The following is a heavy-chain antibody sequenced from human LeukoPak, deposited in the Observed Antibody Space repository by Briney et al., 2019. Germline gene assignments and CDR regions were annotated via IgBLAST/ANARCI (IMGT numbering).Heavy chain of an antibody. Sequence: VASVKVSCKASGYTFTGYYMHWVRQAPGQGLEWMGIINPSGGTTIYAQKFQGRVTMTGDTSTSTVYMELSSLRSEDTAVYYCARQRGGQYEDAFDIWGQGTMVTVSS. V-gene: IGHV1-46*01. CDR2: INPSGGTT. CDR1: GYTFTGYY. J-gene: IGHJ3*02. CDR3: ARQRGGQYEDAFDI. D-gene: IGHD2-8*01.